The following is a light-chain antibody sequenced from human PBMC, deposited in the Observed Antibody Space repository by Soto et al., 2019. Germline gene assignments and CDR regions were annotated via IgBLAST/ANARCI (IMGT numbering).Light chain of an antibody. Sequence: QSVLTQPPSASGSPGQSVTISCTGTSSDVGGYNYVSWYQQHPGKAPKLMIYEVSKRPSGVPDRFSGYKSGNTATLTVSGLQVGEEADYYCTSFAVRNNSGVFVGGTKLPAL. CDR2: EVS. V-gene: IGLV2-8*01. CDR1: SSDVGGYNY. J-gene: IGLJ3*02. CDR3: TSFAVRNNSGV.